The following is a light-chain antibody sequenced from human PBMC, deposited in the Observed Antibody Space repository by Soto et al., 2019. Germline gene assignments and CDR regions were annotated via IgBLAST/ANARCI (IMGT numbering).Light chain of an antibody. J-gene: IGLJ3*02. Sequence: QSVLTQPPSASGTPGQRVTISCSGAGSNIGSNYVYWYQRLPGTAPKLLIFRNNQRPSGVPDRFSGSKSDTSASLAISGLRSEDEADYFCAAWDDSLSRVVFGGGTKLTVL. CDR3: AAWDDSLSRVV. CDR1: GSNIGSNY. CDR2: RNN. V-gene: IGLV1-47*01.